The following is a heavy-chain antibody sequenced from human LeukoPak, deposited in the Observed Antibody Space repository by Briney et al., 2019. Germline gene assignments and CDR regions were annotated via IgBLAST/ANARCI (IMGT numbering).Heavy chain of an antibody. J-gene: IGHJ4*02. CDR1: GFAFSTYA. Sequence: GGSLRLSCAASGFAFSTYAMSWVRQAPGKGLEWVSAISGSGGSTYYADSVKGRYTISRDNSKNTLYMQMNSLRAEDTAVYYCAKARGSDCSSTSCYTAFDYWGQGTLVTVSS. D-gene: IGHD2-2*02. V-gene: IGHV3-23*01. CDR2: ISGSGGST. CDR3: AKARGSDCSSTSCYTAFDY.